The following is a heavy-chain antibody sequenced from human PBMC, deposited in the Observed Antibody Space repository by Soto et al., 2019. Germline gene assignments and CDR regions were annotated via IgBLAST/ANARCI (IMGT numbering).Heavy chain of an antibody. J-gene: IGHJ4*02. CDR2: IYYSGST. CDR3: ARRYGASFDY. CDR1: GCSISTYY. Sequence: SETLSLTCTFSGCSISTYYWSWIRQPPGKGLEWIGYIYYSGSTNYNPSLKSRVTISVDTSKNQFSLKLSSVTAADTAVYYCARRYGASFDYWGQGALVTVSS. V-gene: IGHV4-59*01. D-gene: IGHD4-17*01.